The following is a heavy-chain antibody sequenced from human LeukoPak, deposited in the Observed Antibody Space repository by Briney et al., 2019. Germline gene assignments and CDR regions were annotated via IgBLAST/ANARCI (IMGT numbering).Heavy chain of an antibody. CDR3: ARDNDCSGGSCGGWFDP. Sequence: GGSLRLSCAASGFTFSSYAMSWVRQAPGKGLEWVSAISGNGGSTYYADSVKGRFTISRDNAKNSLYLQMNSLRAEDTAVYYCARDNDCSGGSCGGWFDPWGQGTLVTVSS. D-gene: IGHD2-15*01. CDR1: GFTFSSYA. J-gene: IGHJ5*02. CDR2: ISGNGGST. V-gene: IGHV3-23*01.